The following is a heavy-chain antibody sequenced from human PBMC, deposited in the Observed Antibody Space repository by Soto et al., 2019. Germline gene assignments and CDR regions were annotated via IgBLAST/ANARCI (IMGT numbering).Heavy chain of an antibody. Sequence: EVHLVESGGGLVQPGGSLRLSCADSEFTFSHYWMHWVRQAPGKGLVWVSRINPDGTTTNYADSVKGRFTISRDNAKNTLYLQMNSLRCEDTAMYYCTKDTFGDSDSWGQGTLVTVSS. CDR2: INPDGTTT. V-gene: IGHV3-74*01. CDR1: EFTFSHYW. J-gene: IGHJ4*02. D-gene: IGHD4-17*01. CDR3: TKDTFGDSDS.